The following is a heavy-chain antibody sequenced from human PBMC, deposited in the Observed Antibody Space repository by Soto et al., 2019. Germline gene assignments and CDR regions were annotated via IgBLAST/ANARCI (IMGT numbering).Heavy chain of an antibody. CDR3: ANGLGPSVAEFDY. CDR1: GFIFSSYG. Sequence: GGSLRLSCAASGFIFSSYGIHWVRQAPGKGLEWVAVISYDGSNKSYADSVKGRFTISRDNSKNTLYLQMNSLRAEDTAVYYCANGLGPSVAEFDYWGQGTLVTVSS. J-gene: IGHJ4*02. CDR2: ISYDGSNK. V-gene: IGHV3-30*18. D-gene: IGHD2-15*01.